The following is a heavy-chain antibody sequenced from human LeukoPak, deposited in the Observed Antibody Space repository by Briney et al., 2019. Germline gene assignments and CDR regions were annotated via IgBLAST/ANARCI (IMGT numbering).Heavy chain of an antibody. J-gene: IGHJ4*02. CDR3: AGGSPYCSGGSCYVY. V-gene: IGHV3-48*03. Sequence: GGSLRLSCAASGFTFSTYEMNWVRQAPGKGLEWVSYITNSGSTMYYADSVKGRFTISRDNAKNSLYLQMNGLRAEDTAVYYCAGGSPYCSGGSCYVYWGQGTLVTVSS. CDR2: ITNSGSTM. D-gene: IGHD2-15*01. CDR1: GFTFSTYE.